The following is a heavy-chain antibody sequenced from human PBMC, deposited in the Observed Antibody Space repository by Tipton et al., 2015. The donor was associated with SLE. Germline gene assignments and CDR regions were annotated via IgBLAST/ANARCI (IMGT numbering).Heavy chain of an antibody. V-gene: IGHV4-34*01. CDR2: INHSGST. CDR3: ARDLDDSSGYYYFFSG. J-gene: IGHJ4*02. Sequence: TLSLTCAVYGGSFSDYYWSWIRQPPGKGLEWIGEINHSGSTYYNPSLKSRVTISVDTSKNQFSLKLSSVTAADTAVYYCARDLDDSSGYYYFFSGWGQGTLVTVSS. D-gene: IGHD3-22*01. CDR1: GGSFSDYY.